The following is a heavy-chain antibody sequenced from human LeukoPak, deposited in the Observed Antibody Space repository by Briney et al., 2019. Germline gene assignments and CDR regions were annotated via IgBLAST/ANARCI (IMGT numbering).Heavy chain of an antibody. Sequence: ASVKVSCKASGYTFTGYYMHWVRQAPGQGLEWMGWINPNSGGTNYAQKFQDRVTMTRDTSISTAYMELGRLRSDDTAVYYCARSIRRYFDWLLRGDAFDIWGQGTMVTVSS. CDR3: ARSIRRYFDWLLRGDAFDI. CDR2: INPNSGGT. CDR1: GYTFTGYY. V-gene: IGHV1-2*02. J-gene: IGHJ3*02. D-gene: IGHD3-9*01.